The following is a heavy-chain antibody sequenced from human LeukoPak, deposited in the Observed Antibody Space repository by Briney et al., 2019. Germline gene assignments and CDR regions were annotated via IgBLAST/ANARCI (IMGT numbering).Heavy chain of an antibody. Sequence: ASVKVSCKASGGTFSSYAISWVRQAPGQGLEWMGGIIPIFGTANYAQKFQGRVTITADKSTSTAYMELSSLRSEDTAVYYCASLSLPSGGMYYYYYYMDVWGKGTTVTVSS. CDR2: IIPIFGTA. D-gene: IGHD6-25*01. V-gene: IGHV1-69*06. J-gene: IGHJ6*03. CDR3: ASLSLPSGGMYYYYYYMDV. CDR1: GGTFSSYA.